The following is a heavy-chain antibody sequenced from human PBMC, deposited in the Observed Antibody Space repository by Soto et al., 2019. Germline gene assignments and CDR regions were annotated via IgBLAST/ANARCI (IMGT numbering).Heavy chain of an antibody. J-gene: IGHJ4*02. D-gene: IGHD5-12*01. CDR3: ARRTVVATIKGLLDY. Sequence: ASETLSLTCAVYGGSFSGYYWSWIRQPPGKGLEWIGEINHSGSTNYNPSTKSRVTISVDTSKNQFSLKLSSVTAADTAVYYCARRTVVATIKGLLDYWGQGTLVTVSS. V-gene: IGHV4-34*01. CDR1: GGSFSGYY. CDR2: INHSGST.